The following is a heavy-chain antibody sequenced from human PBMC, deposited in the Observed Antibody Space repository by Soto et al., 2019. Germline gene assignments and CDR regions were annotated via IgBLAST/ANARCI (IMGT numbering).Heavy chain of an antibody. CDR2: VYYNENT. V-gene: IGHV4-39*01. CDR3: ARRERYYGSPGWFDP. Sequence: SETLSLTCPVSGGSISSFTYYWGWIRQPPGKGLEWIGTVYYNENTYYNPSLKSRVTITVDTAKNQFSLNLRSVTAADTAMYFCARRERYYGSPGWFDPWGPGTLVTVSS. CDR1: GGSISSFTYY. D-gene: IGHD3-10*01. J-gene: IGHJ5*02.